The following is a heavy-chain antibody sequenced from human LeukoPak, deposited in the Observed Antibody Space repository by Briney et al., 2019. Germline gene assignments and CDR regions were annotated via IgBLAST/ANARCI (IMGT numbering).Heavy chain of an antibody. CDR3: ARAENYDSSGYYYAGGYYFDY. CDR2: IYYSGST. Sequence: SETLSLTCTVSGGSISSYYWSWIRQPPGKGLEWIGYIYYSGSTNYNPSLKSRVTISVDTSKNQFSLKLSSVTAADTAVYYCARAENYDSSGYYYAGGYYFDYWGQGTLVTVSS. D-gene: IGHD3-22*01. J-gene: IGHJ4*02. V-gene: IGHV4-59*01. CDR1: GGSISSYY.